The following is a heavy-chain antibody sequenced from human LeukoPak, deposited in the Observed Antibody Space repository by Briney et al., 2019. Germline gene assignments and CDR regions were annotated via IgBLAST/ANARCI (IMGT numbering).Heavy chain of an antibody. Sequence: GASVKVSCKASGYTFTSYGISWVRQAPGQGLEWMGWISAYNGNTNYAQKLQGRVTMTTDTSTSTAYMELRSLRSDDTAVYYCARDSGDIVVVPAVLDAFDIWGQGTMVTVSS. CDR3: ARDSGDIVVVPAVLDAFDI. CDR2: ISAYNGNT. V-gene: IGHV1-18*01. D-gene: IGHD2-2*01. J-gene: IGHJ3*02. CDR1: GYTFTSYG.